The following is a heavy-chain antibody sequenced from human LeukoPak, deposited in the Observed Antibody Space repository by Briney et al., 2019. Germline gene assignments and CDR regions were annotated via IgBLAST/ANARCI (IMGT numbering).Heavy chain of an antibody. J-gene: IGHJ6*03. CDR1: GFTFSSYW. V-gene: IGHV3-74*01. CDR3: ARNPPAPHTYYDILTGYYNPYYYYYYMDV. D-gene: IGHD3-9*01. CDR2: INTDGSST. Sequence: GGSLRLSCAASGFTFSSYWMHWVRHAPGKGLVWVSRINTDGSSTSYADSVKGRFTISRDNAKNTLYLQMNSLRAEDTAVYYCARNPPAPHTYYDILTGYYNPYYYYYYMDVWGKGTTVTVSS.